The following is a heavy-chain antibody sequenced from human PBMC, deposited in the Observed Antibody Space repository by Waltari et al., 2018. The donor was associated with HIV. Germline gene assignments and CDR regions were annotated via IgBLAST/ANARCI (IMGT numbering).Heavy chain of an antibody. V-gene: IGHV3-74*01. J-gene: IGHJ3*02. D-gene: IGHD3-3*01. CDR2: IISEGGST. CDR3: ARENYDFWFMVFDI. Sequence: EVQLVESGGGLVQPGGSLRLSCAASGFTFSSYWMPWVRHAPRKGLVWVSRIISEGGSTISAESVKGRFTIYRDNAKNTLYLQMNSLRSEDTAVYDCARENYDFWFMVFDIWGQVTMVTVSS. CDR1: GFTFSSYW.